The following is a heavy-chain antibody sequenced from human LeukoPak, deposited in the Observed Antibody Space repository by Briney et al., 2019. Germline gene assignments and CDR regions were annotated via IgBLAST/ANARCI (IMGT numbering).Heavy chain of an antibody. CDR1: GFTFSSYA. Sequence: PGGSLRLSCAASGFTFSSYAMSWVRQAPGKGLEWVSAISGSGGSTYYADSVKGRFTISRDNAKNSLYLQMNSLRAEDTAVYYCARGYPYYFDYWGQGTLVTVSS. J-gene: IGHJ4*02. D-gene: IGHD5-12*01. V-gene: IGHV3-23*01. CDR3: ARGYPYYFDY. CDR2: ISGSGGST.